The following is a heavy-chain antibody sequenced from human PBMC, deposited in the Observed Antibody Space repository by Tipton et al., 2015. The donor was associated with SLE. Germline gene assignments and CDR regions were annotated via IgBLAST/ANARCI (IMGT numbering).Heavy chain of an antibody. D-gene: IGHD4-17*01. CDR1: GFSFSTYA. V-gene: IGHV3-23*01. CDR2: ISGSGDRA. J-gene: IGHJ4*02. Sequence: SLRLSCAASGFSFSTYAMSWVRQAPGKGLEWLSVISGSGDRAYYSDSVKGRFTISRDNSKNTLYLHMNSLRPEDTAVYYCARDAYGDSTVLLDYWGQGTLVTVSS. CDR3: ARDAYGDSTVLLDY.